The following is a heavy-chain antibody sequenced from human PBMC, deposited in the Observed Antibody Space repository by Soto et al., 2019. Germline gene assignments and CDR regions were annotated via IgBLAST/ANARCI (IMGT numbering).Heavy chain of an antibody. J-gene: IGHJ6*03. D-gene: IGHD2-21*01. CDR3: ARGAKGAYYVDV. Sequence: EVQLVESGGGLVQPGGSLRLSCAASGFTFSDFWLHWVRQAPEKGLVWVSRIKSDGGSANDADSVKGRFTIFRDNAKNTVYLQMGILRAEDTAIYYCARGAKGAYYVDVWGKGTTVIVSS. CDR2: IKSDGGSA. CDR1: GFTFSDFW. V-gene: IGHV3-74*01.